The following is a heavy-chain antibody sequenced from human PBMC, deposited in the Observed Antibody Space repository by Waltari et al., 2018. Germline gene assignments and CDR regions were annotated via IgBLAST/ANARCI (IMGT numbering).Heavy chain of an antibody. CDR2: IYHSGST. V-gene: IGHV4-31*03. CDR3: ARGGGSYFDY. Sequence: QVQLQESGPGLVKPSQTLSLTCTVSGGSISSGGYYLSWIRQHPGKGLEWIGYIYHSGSTYYNPSLKSRVTISVDRSKNQFSLKLSSVTAADTAVYYCARGGGSYFDYWGQGTLVTVSS. CDR1: GGSISSGGYY. D-gene: IGHD1-26*01. J-gene: IGHJ4*02.